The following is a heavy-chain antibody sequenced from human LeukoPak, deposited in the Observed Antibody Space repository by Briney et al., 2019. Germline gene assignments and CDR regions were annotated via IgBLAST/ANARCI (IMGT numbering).Heavy chain of an antibody. D-gene: IGHD2-21*01. J-gene: IGHJ4*02. V-gene: IGHV3-30*02. CDR2: IRYDGSNQ. CDR1: GFTFSSCG. CDR3: AKDRFLLTPGHIDY. Sequence: GGSLRLSCAASGFTFSSCGMHWVRLAPGKGLEWVAFIRYDGSNQYYADSVKGRFTISRDNSKNTLYMQMNSLRAEDTAVYYCAKDRFLLTPGHIDYWGQGTLVTVSS.